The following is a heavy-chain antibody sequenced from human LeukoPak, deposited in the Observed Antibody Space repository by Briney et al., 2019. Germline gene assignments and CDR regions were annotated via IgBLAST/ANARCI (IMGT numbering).Heavy chain of an antibody. CDR1: GFSVTAYG. J-gene: IGHJ4*02. CDR2: IQWDGSNK. Sequence: PGGSLRLSCAASGFSVTAYGIHWARQAPGKGVEWVATIQWDGSNKHYVDSVKGRFTVSRDNSKNTVYLQMNSLRSEDTAVYYCARREAVGAMSDFDDWGQGTLVTVSS. CDR3: ARREAVGAMSDFDD. D-gene: IGHD6-19*01. V-gene: IGHV3-30*02.